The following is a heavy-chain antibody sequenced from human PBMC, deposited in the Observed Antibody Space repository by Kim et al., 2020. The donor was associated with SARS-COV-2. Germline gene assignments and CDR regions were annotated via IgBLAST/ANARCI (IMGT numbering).Heavy chain of an antibody. Sequence: NPSLKSRLTIPVDTSKIQFSLKLSSVTAADTAVYYCAREYGDYGENWFDPWGQGTLVTVSS. CDR3: AREYGDYGENWFDP. V-gene: IGHV4-31*02. J-gene: IGHJ5*02. D-gene: IGHD4-17*01.